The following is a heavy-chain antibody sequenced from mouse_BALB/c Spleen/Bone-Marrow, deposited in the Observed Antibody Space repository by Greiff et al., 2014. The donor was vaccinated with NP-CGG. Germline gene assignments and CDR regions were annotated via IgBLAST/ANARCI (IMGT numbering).Heavy chain of an antibody. J-gene: IGHJ1*01. CDR3: TRSDGYYVPHWYFDV. D-gene: IGHD2-3*01. V-gene: IGHV1S81*02. CDR2: FNPSNGGT. Sequence: VQLQQSGAELVKPGASVKLSCKASGYTFTSYYMYWVKQRPGQGLEWIGEFNPSNGGTNFNEKFKSKATLTVDKSSSTAYMQLSSLTSEDSAVYYCTRSDGYYVPHWYFDVWGAGTTVTVSS. CDR1: GYTFTSYY.